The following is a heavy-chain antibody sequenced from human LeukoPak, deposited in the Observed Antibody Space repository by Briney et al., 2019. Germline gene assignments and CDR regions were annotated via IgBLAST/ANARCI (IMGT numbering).Heavy chain of an antibody. CDR2: ISGSGGST. CDR1: GFTFSSYA. D-gene: IGHD2-2*02. J-gene: IGHJ4*02. Sequence: PGGSLRLSCAASGFTFSSYAMSWVRQAPGKGLEWVSAISGSGGSTYYADSVKGRFTISRDNSKNTLYLQMNSLRAEDTAVYYCAKGLKDTEIGYCSSTSCYTDFVYWGQGTLVTVSS. CDR3: AKGLKDTEIGYCSSTSCYTDFVY. V-gene: IGHV3-23*01.